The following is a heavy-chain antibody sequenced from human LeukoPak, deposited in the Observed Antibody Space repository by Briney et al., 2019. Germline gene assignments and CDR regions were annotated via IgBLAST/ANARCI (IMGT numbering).Heavy chain of an antibody. V-gene: IGHV4-59*01. CDR3: ARQPGVWSQHYFDY. Sequence: SETLSLTCTVSGGSISSYYWSWIRQPPGKGLEWIGYIYYSGSTNYNPSLKSRVTISVDTSKNQFSLKLSSVTAADTAVYYCARQPGVWSQHYFDYWGQGTLVIVSS. J-gene: IGHJ4*02. CDR1: GGSISSYY. D-gene: IGHD3-10*01. CDR2: IYYSGST.